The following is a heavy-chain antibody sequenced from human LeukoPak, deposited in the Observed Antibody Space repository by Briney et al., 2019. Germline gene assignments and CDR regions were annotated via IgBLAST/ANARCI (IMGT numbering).Heavy chain of an antibody. Sequence: SETLSLTCAVSGGSISSGGYSWSWIRQPPGKGLEWIGYIYHSGSTYYNPSLKSRVTISVDRSKNQFSLKLSSVTAADTAVYYCARGLYSGSYYRVDYWGQGTLVTVSS. D-gene: IGHD1-26*01. V-gene: IGHV4-30-2*01. CDR2: IYHSGST. CDR1: GGSISSGGYS. CDR3: ARGLYSGSYYRVDY. J-gene: IGHJ4*02.